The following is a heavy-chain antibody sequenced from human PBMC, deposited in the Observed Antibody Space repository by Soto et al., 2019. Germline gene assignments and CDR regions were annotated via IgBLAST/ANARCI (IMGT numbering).Heavy chain of an antibody. J-gene: IGHJ6*02. Sequence: AYVKVCCKASGYTFTSYAMMWVRQDPGQGLAWMGWISAYNGNTNYSQKLQGRVTMTTDTSTSTAYMELRSLRSDDTAVYYCARDPLGAGYGMDVWGQGTTVTVSS. CDR3: ARDPLGAGYGMDV. V-gene: IGHV1-18*01. CDR1: GYTFTSYA. D-gene: IGHD3-16*01. CDR2: ISAYNGNT.